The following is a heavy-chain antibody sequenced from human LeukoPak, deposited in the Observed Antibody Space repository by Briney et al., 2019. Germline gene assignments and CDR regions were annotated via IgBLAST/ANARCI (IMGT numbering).Heavy chain of an antibody. V-gene: IGHV3-66*01. CDR3: ARDEPSPDSTDLDY. CDR2: IYSGGST. Sequence: GGSLRLSCAVSGFTVSSNSMTWVRQAPGKGLEWVSVIYSGGSTYYADSVKGRFTISRSKNTLYLQMNSLRAEDTAVYYCARDEPSPDSTDLDYWGQGTLVTVSS. CDR1: GFTVSSNS. J-gene: IGHJ4*02. D-gene: IGHD2/OR15-2a*01.